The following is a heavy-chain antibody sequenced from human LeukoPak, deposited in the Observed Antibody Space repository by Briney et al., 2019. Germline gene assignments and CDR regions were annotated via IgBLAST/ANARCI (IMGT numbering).Heavy chain of an antibody. D-gene: IGHD6-6*01. Sequence: SETLSLTCTVSGGSISSNGYYWGWIRQPPGKGLEWIGSISFTGSTYHNPSLKSRVTISVDTSKNQFSLKVSAVTAADTAVYYCARDSRIVTRRWDYWGQGTLVTVSS. CDR3: ARDSRIVTRRWDY. J-gene: IGHJ4*02. CDR1: GGSISSNGYY. V-gene: IGHV4-39*07. CDR2: ISFTGST.